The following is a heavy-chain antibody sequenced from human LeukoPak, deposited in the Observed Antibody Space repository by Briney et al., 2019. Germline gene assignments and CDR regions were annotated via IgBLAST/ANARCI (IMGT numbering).Heavy chain of an antibody. CDR2: IYPGDSDI. Sequence: GESLKISCKGSGYTFTNFWIGWVRQMPGKGLKLMGIIYPGDSDIRYSPSFQGQVSISSDKAISTAYLQWSSLKASDTAIYYCARFDSSYFDYWGQGTLVTVSS. D-gene: IGHD6-6*01. J-gene: IGHJ4*02. CDR1: GYTFTNFW. V-gene: IGHV5-51*01. CDR3: ARFDSSYFDY.